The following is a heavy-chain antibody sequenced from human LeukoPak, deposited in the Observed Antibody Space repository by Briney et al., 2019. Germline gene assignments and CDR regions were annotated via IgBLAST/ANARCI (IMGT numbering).Heavy chain of an antibody. D-gene: IGHD1-26*01. CDR3: ARGRGSYSADY. V-gene: IGHV3-30-3*01. CDR2: LSYDGSNE. CDR1: GFTFSNYP. J-gene: IGHJ4*02. Sequence: GGSLRLSCAASGFTFSNYPMHWVRQAPGKGLEWVALLSYDGSNEYYADSVKGRFTISRDNSKNTLYLQMNSLRAEDTAVYYCARGRGSYSADYWGQGTLVTVSS.